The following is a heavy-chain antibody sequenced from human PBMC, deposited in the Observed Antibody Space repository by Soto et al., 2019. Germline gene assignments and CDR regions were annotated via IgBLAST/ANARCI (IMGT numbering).Heavy chain of an antibody. Sequence: SETLSLTCTVSGGSISSSSYYWGWIRQPPGKGLEWIGSIYYSGSTYYNPSLKSRVTISVDTSKNQFSLKLSSATAADTAVYYCATWAENWFDPWGQGTLVTVSS. CDR3: ATWAENWFDP. CDR1: GGSISSSSYY. CDR2: IYYSGST. V-gene: IGHV4-39*01. J-gene: IGHJ5*02.